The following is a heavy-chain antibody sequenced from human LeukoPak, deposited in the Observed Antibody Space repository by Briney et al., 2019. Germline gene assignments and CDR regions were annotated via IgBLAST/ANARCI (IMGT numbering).Heavy chain of an antibody. CDR3: ARQNDLRLDY. CDR2: IYPGDSDT. Sequence: GESLRISCKGSGYTFSSYWIGWVRQMPGKGLEWMGIIYPGDSDTRYSPSLQGQVTISVDTSIGTAYLQWSSLKASDTAIYYCARQNDLRLDYWGQGTLVTVSS. V-gene: IGHV5-51*01. D-gene: IGHD1-1*01. J-gene: IGHJ4*02. CDR1: GYTFSSYW.